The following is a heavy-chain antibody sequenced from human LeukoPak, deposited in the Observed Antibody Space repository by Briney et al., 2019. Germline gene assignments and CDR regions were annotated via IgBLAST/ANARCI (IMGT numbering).Heavy chain of an antibody. CDR3: VRGGYGPDY. Sequence: GGSLRLSCAASGFTFSTYCMSWVRQAPGKGLEWVANIKQDGSVKNYVDSVKGRFTISRDNAKNSLYLQMNSLRADDTAMYYCVRGGYGPDYWGQGTLVTVSS. V-gene: IGHV3-7*03. J-gene: IGHJ4*02. D-gene: IGHD5-12*01. CDR1: GFTFSTYC. CDR2: IKQDGSVK.